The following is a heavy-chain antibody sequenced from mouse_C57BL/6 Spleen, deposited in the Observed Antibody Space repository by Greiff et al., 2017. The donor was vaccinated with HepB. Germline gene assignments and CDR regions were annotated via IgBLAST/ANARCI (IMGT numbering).Heavy chain of an antibody. CDR3: TRSTFAN. CDR1: GYTFTDYE. V-gene: IGHV1-15*01. Sequence: VQLVESGAELVRPGASVTLSCKASGYTFTDYEMHWVKQTPVHGLEWIGAIDPETGGTAYNQKFKGKAILTADKSSSTAYMELRSLTSEDPAVYYCTRSTFANWGQGTLVTVSA. CDR2: IDPETGGT. J-gene: IGHJ3*01.